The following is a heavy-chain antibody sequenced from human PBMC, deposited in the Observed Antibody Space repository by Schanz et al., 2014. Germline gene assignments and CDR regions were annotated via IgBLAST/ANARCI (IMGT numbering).Heavy chain of an antibody. CDR1: GFTFSDYY. V-gene: IGHV3-11*01. CDR2: ISDSGDST. D-gene: IGHD2-2*01. Sequence: VQLLESGGGLVRPGGSLRLSCAASGFTFSDYYMTWIRQAPGKGLEWVSDISDSGDSTHYADSVKGRFTISRDNAKSSLFLQMNSLSAEDTAVYYCAKVAPAATYLDAWGLGTLVTVSS. J-gene: IGHJ4*02. CDR3: AKVAPAATYLDA.